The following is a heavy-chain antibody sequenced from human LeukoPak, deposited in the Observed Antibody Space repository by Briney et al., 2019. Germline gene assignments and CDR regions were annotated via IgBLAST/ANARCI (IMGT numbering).Heavy chain of an antibody. CDR1: GYSFTSYW. CDR2: IYPGDSDT. J-gene: IGHJ4*02. Sequence: GESLKISCKGSGYSFTSYWIGWVRQMPGKGLEWMGIIYPGDSDTRYSPSFQGQVTISADKSISTAHLQWSSLQASDNAMYYCARLDDRSGYISLWGRGTLVTVAS. D-gene: IGHD3-22*01. CDR3: ARLDDRSGYISL. V-gene: IGHV5-51*01.